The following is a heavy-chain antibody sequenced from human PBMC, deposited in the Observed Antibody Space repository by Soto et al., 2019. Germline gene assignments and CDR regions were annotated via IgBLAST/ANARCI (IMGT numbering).Heavy chain of an antibody. CDR3: AHRLTLNSDWNYGRFDY. J-gene: IGHJ4*02. Sequence: QITLKESGPPLVKPTQTLTLTCTFSGFSLTTYGVGVGWVRQPPEKALEWLALIYWDDDKRYSPSLKTRLTITKDTSKNHVVLTMTNMDPVDTATYYCAHRLTLNSDWNYGRFDYWGQGTLVTVSS. CDR1: GFSLTTYGVG. D-gene: IGHD1-7*01. V-gene: IGHV2-5*02. CDR2: IYWDDDK.